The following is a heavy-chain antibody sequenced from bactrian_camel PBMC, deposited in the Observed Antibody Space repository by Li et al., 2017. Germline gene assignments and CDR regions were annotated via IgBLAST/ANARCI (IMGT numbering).Heavy chain of an antibody. J-gene: IGHJ4*01. D-gene: IGHD6*01. CDR1: AYAYSANY. CDR3: AADTPPLEAGTSRLDRRRYNV. CDR2: IYTGSGGV. V-gene: IGHV3S28*01. Sequence: QLVESGGGSVQAGGSLTLSCVASAYAYSANYMGWFRQAPGKEREGVASIYTGSGGVYYADSVKGRFTISHNGTMNTIDLQMNGLKPEDTAMYYCAADTPPLEAGTSRLDRRRYNVWGQGTQVTVS.